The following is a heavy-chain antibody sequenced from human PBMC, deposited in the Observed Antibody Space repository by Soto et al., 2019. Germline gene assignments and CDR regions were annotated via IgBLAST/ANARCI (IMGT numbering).Heavy chain of an antibody. CDR3: ARDQRGYDYFDY. V-gene: IGHV4-59*01. Sequence: SETLSLTCTVSGGSISSYYWSWFRQPPGKGLEGIGYTYYSGSTNYNPSLKSRVTISVDTPKNQFSLTLSSVTAADTAVYYGARDQRGYDYFDYWGQGTLVTVSA. J-gene: IGHJ4*02. CDR2: TYYSGST. D-gene: IGHD5-12*01. CDR1: GGSISSYY.